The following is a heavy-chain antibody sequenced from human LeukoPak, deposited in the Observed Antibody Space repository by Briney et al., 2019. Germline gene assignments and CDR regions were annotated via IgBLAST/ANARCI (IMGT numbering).Heavy chain of an antibody. CDR2: ISGDGGST. J-gene: IGHJ6*03. CDR3: AKDWCSGGSCYSTGNYYYYMDV. V-gene: IGHV3-43*02. Sequence: GGSLRLSCAASGFTFDDYAMHWVRQAPGKGLEWVSLISGDGGSTYYADSVKGRFTISRDNSKNSLYLQMSSLRTEDTALYYCAKDWCSGGSCYSTGNYYYYMDVWGKGTTVTVSS. CDR1: GFTFDDYA. D-gene: IGHD2-15*01.